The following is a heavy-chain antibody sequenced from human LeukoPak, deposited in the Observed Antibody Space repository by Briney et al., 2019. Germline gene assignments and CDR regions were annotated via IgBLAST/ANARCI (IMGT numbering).Heavy chain of an antibody. CDR1: GFTFSSHS. CDR2: ISSSSSTI. CDR3: ARDKDDSSGYYYPPLSPVKY. D-gene: IGHD3-22*01. V-gene: IGHV3-48*01. Sequence: HPGGSLRLSCAASGFTFSSHSMNWVRQAPGKGLEWVSYISSSSSTIYYADSVKGRFTISRDNAKNSLYLQMNSLRAEDTAVYYCARDKDDSSGYYYPPLSPVKYWGQGTLVTVSS. J-gene: IGHJ4*02.